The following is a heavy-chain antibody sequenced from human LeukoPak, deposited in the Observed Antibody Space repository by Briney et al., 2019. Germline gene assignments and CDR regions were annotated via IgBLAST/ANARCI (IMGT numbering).Heavy chain of an antibody. D-gene: IGHD4-23*01. Sequence: ASVKVSCKASGYTFTSYYMHWVRQAPGQGLEWMGIIKPSGGSTSYAQKFQGRVTMTRDTSTSTVYMELSSLRSEDTAVYYCAREGPTTVVRPLGNFDYWGQGTLVTVSS. CDR2: IKPSGGST. J-gene: IGHJ4*02. V-gene: IGHV1-46*01. CDR1: GYTFTSYY. CDR3: AREGPTTVVRPLGNFDY.